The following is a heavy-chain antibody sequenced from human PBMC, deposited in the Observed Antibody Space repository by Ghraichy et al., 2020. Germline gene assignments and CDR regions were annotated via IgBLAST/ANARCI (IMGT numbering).Heavy chain of an antibody. CDR2: IYYSGST. Sequence: ETLSLTCTVSGGSISSYYWSWIRQPPGKGLEWIGYIYYSGSTNYNPSLKSRVTISVDTSKNQFSLKLTSVTAADTAVYYCARTQYNYGLDYWGQGTLVTVSS. CDR1: GGSISSYY. D-gene: IGHD5-18*01. CDR3: ARTQYNYGLDY. V-gene: IGHV4-59*08. J-gene: IGHJ4*02.